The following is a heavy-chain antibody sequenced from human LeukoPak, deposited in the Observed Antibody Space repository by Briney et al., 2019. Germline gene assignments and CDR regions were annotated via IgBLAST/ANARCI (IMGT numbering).Heavy chain of an antibody. V-gene: IGHV3-33*06. CDR3: AKDSDYGDYGGAFDI. Sequence: PGGSLRLSCAASGFTFSSYGIHWVRQAPGKGLEWVAVIWYDGSNKYYADSVKGRFTISRDNSKNTLYLQMNSLRAEDTAVYYCAKDSDYGDYGGAFDIWGQGTMVTVSS. CDR1: GFTFSSYG. CDR2: IWYDGSNK. D-gene: IGHD4-17*01. J-gene: IGHJ3*02.